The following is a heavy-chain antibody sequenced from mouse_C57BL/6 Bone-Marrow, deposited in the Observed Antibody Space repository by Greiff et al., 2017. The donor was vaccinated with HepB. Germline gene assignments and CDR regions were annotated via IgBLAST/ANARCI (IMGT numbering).Heavy chain of an antibody. CDR1: GFNIKDDY. D-gene: IGHD2-4*01. CDR3: TTPIYYDYAWFAY. Sequence: EVQLQQSGAELVRPGASVKLSCTASGFNIKDDYMHWVKQRPEQGLEWIGWIDPENGDTEYASKFQGKATITADTSSNTAYLQLSSLTSEDTAVYYCTTPIYYDYAWFAYWGQGTLVTVSA. J-gene: IGHJ3*01. CDR2: IDPENGDT. V-gene: IGHV14-4*01.